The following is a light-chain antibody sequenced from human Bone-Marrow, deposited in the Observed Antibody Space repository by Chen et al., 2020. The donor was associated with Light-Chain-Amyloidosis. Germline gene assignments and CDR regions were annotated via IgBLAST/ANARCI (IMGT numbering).Light chain of an antibody. CDR1: QSISSF. CDR3: QKSYNPPMNT. J-gene: IGKJ2*01. V-gene: IGKV1-39*01. Sequence: DIRMTQSPSSLSASVGDRVTLTCRASQSISSFLNWYQQNPGKAPKLLIYEASRLQSGVPSRFSGSGSGTDFNLTISNLQPEDFATYYCQKSYNPPMNTFGQGTKLEIK. CDR2: EAS.